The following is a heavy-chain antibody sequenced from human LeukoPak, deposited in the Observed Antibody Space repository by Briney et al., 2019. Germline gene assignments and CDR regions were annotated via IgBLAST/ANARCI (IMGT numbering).Heavy chain of an antibody. J-gene: IGHJ6*02. D-gene: IGHD1-26*01. CDR3: ARDCAVSGGYSNYYYYYGMDG. CDR1: GYTFTGYY. V-gene: IGHV1-2*02. Sequence: ASVKVSCKASGYTFTGYYMHWVRQAPGQGLEWMGWINPNSDGTNYAQKFQGRVTMTRDTSISTAYMELSRLRSDDTAVYYCARDCAVSGGYSNYYYYYGMDGWGQGGTVTVPS. CDR2: INPNSDGT.